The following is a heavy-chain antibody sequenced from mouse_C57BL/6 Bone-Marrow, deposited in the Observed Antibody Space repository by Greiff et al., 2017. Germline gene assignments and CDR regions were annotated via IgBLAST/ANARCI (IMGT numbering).Heavy chain of an antibody. V-gene: IGHV1-81*01. D-gene: IGHD4-1*01. J-gene: IGHJ3*01. CDR2: IYPRSGNT. Sequence: VQLQQSGAELARPGASVKLSCKASGYTFTSYGISWVKQRTGQGLEWIGEIYPRSGNTYYNEKFKGKDTLTADKSSSTAYMELRSLTSEDSAVYFCARRGDWAWFAYWGQGTLVTVSA. CDR3: ARRGDWAWFAY. CDR1: GYTFTSYG.